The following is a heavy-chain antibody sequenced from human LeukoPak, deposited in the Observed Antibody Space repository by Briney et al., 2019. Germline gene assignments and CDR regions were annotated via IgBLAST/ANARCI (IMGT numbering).Heavy chain of an antibody. CDR2: INDYTGDS. J-gene: IGHJ6*02. Sequence: PGGSLRLSCATSGFTFSSYWMSWIRHSPGKGLEWIGEINDYTGDSKYNPSLNSRVSISLEKSKNQLSLELRSVTAADTAVYYCARGRIAKIVVVHSFSYGMDVWGQGTTVTVSS. D-gene: IGHD3-22*01. V-gene: IGHV4-34*01. CDR1: GFTFSSYW. CDR3: ARGRIAKIVVVHSFSYGMDV.